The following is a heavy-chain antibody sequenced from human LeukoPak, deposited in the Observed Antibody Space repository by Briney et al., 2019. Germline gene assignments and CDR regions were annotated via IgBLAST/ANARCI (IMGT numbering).Heavy chain of an antibody. Sequence: GGSLRLSCAASGFTFSSYSMNWFRQAPGKGLEWVSYISSTGSTIYYADSVKGRFTISRDNAKNSLYLQMNSLRAEDTAVYYCARGLGILGASAFDIWGQGTMVTVSS. CDR2: ISSTGSTI. D-gene: IGHD7-27*01. V-gene: IGHV3-48*01. J-gene: IGHJ3*02. CDR3: ARGLGILGASAFDI. CDR1: GFTFSSYS.